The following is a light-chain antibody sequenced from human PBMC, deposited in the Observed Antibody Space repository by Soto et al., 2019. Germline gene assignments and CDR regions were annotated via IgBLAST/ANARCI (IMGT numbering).Light chain of an antibody. CDR3: QQYSNLPFT. V-gene: IGKV1-33*01. Sequence: DIQMTQSPSSLSASEGDRVSIRCQASQDIRNYLNWYQQKPGKAPKLLIYDASNLETGGPSRFSGSGSGTPFYLTISSLKTEDIATYYCQQYSNLPFTFGLGTRLEI. CDR2: DAS. CDR1: QDIRNY. J-gene: IGKJ5*01.